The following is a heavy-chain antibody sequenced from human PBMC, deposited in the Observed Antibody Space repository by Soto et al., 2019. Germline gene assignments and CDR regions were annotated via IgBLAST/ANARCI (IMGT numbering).Heavy chain of an antibody. Sequence: PSETLSLTCTVSGVSISSSSDYWGWIRQTPGKGLEWIGTIYFSGKTYYNPSLKSRLTISVDRSKNQFALNLTSVTAADTAVYYCARHGSYWGPGTLVTVSS. CDR3: ARHGSY. J-gene: IGHJ4*02. V-gene: IGHV4-39*01. CDR2: IYFSGKT. CDR1: GVSISSSSDY.